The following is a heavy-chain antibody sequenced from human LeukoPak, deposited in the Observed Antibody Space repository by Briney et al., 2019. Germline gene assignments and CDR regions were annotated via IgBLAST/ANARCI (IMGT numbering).Heavy chain of an antibody. J-gene: IGHJ4*02. CDR3: ARVGSSGWYVHPTLDY. CDR1: GYTFTGYY. CDR2: INPNSGDT. Sequence: ASVKVSCKASGYTFTGYYMHWVRQAPGQGREWMGWINPNSGDTNYAQKFQGRVTVTRDTSISTAYMELSRLRSDDTAVYYCARVGSSGWYVHPTLDYWGQGTLLTVSS. D-gene: IGHD6-19*01. V-gene: IGHV1-2*02.